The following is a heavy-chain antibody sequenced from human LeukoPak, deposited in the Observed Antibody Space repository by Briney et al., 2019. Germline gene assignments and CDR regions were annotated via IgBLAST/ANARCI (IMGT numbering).Heavy chain of an antibody. Sequence: GGSLRLSCAASGFTVSSNYKSWVRQAPGKGLEWVSVIYSGGSTYYADSVKGRFTISRGNSKNTLYLQMNSLRAEDTAVYYCARDPFGHYYDSSGYRGMDVWGQGTTVTVSS. CDR1: GFTVSSNY. J-gene: IGHJ6*02. V-gene: IGHV3-53*01. D-gene: IGHD3-22*01. CDR2: IYSGGST. CDR3: ARDPFGHYYDSSGYRGMDV.